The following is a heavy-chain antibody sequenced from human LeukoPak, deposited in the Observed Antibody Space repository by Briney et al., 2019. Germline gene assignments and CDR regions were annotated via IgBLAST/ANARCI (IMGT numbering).Heavy chain of an antibody. D-gene: IGHD1-26*01. Sequence: SETLSLTCAVSGGSISSSNWWSWVRQPPGKGLEWIGYIYYSGSTYYNPSLKSRVTISVDTSKNQFSLKLSSVTAADTAVYYCARVGAYYYFDYWGQGTLVTVSS. V-gene: IGHV4-4*02. CDR1: GGSISSSNW. CDR3: ARVGAYYYFDY. CDR2: IYYSGST. J-gene: IGHJ4*02.